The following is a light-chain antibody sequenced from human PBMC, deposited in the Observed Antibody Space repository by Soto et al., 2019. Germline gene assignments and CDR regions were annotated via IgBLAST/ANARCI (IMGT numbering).Light chain of an antibody. V-gene: IGKV3-15*01. CDR3: QQFDSWRPIT. CDR2: GAS. J-gene: IGKJ2*01. CDR1: QTISTH. Sequence: EVELTQSPVTLSVSGGARATLSCRSSQTISTHLAWYQQNPGQAPRLLIYGASTRATAVPARFSGSGSGSDFTLLISRVQSEYVAVYYCQQFDSWRPITFGQMTKLEIK.